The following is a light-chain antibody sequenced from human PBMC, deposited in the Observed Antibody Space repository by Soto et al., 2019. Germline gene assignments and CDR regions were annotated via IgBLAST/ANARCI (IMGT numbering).Light chain of an antibody. CDR2: GAS. CDR1: QSVTGRY. Sequence: VLTQSPGTLSLSLGERATLSCRASQSVTGRYLAWYQQKPGQAPRLLIYGASSRASGIPDRFSGSGSGTYFTLTISRLDPEDFAVDYCQRYGDSLTFGGGTKVEIK. J-gene: IGKJ4*01. V-gene: IGKV3-20*01. CDR3: QRYGDSLT.